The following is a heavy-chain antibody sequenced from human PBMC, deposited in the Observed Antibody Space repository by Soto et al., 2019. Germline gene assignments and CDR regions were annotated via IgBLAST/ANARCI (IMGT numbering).Heavy chain of an antibody. CDR3: ARSTYYYDSSGHDY. CDR1: GFTFSSYG. V-gene: IGHV3-33*01. J-gene: IGHJ4*02. Sequence: QVQLVESGGGVVQPGRSLRLSCAASGFTFSSYGMHWVRQAPGKGLEWVAVIWYDGSNKYYADSVKGRFTISRDNSKNTLYLQMKSLRAEDTAVYYCARSTYYYDSSGHDYWGQGTLVTVS. CDR2: IWYDGSNK. D-gene: IGHD3-22*01.